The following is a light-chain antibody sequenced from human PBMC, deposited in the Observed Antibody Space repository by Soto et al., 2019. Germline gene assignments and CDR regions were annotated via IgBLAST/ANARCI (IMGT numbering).Light chain of an antibody. J-gene: IGKJ1*01. CDR1: QSISSW. CDR3: QLYNSYSRT. CDR2: KAS. V-gene: IGKV1-5*03. Sequence: DIQMTQSPSTLSASVGDRVTITCRASQSISSWLAWYQQKPGKAPKLLIYKASSLESGVPSRFSGSGSGTEFILTISSLQPDDFATYYCQLYNSYSRTFGQGTKV.